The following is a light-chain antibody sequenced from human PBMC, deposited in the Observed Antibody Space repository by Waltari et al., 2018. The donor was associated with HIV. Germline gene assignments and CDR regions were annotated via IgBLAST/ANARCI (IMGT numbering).Light chain of an antibody. V-gene: IGKV1-39*01. CDR1: QSISSY. J-gene: IGKJ4*01. CDR3: QQSYSTPLT. Sequence: DIQMTQSPSSLSASVGERVTITCLASQSISSYLNWYQQKPGNAPKLLIYAASSLQSGVPSRFSGSGSGTDFTLTISSLQPEDFATYYCQQSYSTPLTFGGGTKVEIK. CDR2: AAS.